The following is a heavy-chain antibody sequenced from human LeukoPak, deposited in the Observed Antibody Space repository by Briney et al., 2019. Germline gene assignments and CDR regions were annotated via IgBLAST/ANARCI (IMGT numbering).Heavy chain of an antibody. CDR1: GFTFSNAW. D-gene: IGHD6-19*01. CDR2: IKSKTDGGTT. Sequence: GGSLRLSCAASGFTFSNAWMRWVRQAPGKGLEWVGHIKSKTDGGTTDYAAPVKGRFTISRDDSKNTLYLQMNSLKTEDTAVYYCATEQWLGPAPDYWGQGTLVTVSS. CDR3: ATEQWLGPAPDY. V-gene: IGHV3-15*01. J-gene: IGHJ4*02.